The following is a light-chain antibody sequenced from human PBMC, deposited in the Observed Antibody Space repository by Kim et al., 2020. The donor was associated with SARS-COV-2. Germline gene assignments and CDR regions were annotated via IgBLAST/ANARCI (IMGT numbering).Light chain of an antibody. CDR2: AIS. CDR3: QQPYRFPRT. CDR1: QDVSTW. V-gene: IGKV1-12*01. J-gene: IGKJ4*01. Sequence: DIQMTQSPSSVSASVGDRIVITCRASQDVSTWLAWYQQKPGKAPKLLISAISNLQNRVPSRFSGSGSGTHFTLTISSLEPEDFATYYCQQPYRFPRTFGGGTKVDIK.